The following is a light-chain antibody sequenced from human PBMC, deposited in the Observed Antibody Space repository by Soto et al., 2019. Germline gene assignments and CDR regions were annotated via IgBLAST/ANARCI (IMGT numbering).Light chain of an antibody. CDR2: DVS. CDR3: CSYTGSSTPVV. Sequence: QSALTQPASVSGSPGQSITISCTGTSSDVGGYNYVSWYQQHPGKAPKLRIYDVSNRPSGVSKRFSGSKPGNTASLTISGLQAEDEADYYCCSYTGSSTPVVFGGGTKLTVL. CDR1: SSDVGGYNY. V-gene: IGLV2-14*03. J-gene: IGLJ2*01.